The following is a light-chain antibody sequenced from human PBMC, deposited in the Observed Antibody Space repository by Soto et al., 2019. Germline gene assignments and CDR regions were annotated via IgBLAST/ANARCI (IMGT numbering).Light chain of an antibody. CDR1: QSIGNF. CDR3: QKYNSAPLT. Sequence: DMQMTQSPSSLSASVGDRVTITCRARQSIGNFLNWYQQKPGKAPRLLIYATSSLQSGVPSRFSGSGSGTDFTLTISSLQPEDVAAYYCQKYNSAPLTFGGGTKVDIK. V-gene: IGKV1-39*01. CDR2: ATS. J-gene: IGKJ4*01.